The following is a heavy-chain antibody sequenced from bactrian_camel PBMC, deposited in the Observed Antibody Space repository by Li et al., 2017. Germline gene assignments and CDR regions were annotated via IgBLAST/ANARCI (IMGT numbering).Heavy chain of an antibody. Sequence: VQLVESGGGLVQPGGSLRLSCAASGFTFSSNAMTWVRQAPGKGLEWISGNSVRGDIEHYADSVKGRFTISRDNDKNTVYLQLNNVQTEDTAMYYCAYTDSRWVPLDWGQGTQVTVS. D-gene: IGHD3*01. CDR2: NSVRGDIE. J-gene: IGHJ4*01. CDR1: GFTFSSNA. CDR3: AYTDSRWVPLD. V-gene: IGHV3S40*01.